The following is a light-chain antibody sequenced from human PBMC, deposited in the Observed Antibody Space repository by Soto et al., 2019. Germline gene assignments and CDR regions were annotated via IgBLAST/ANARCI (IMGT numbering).Light chain of an antibody. CDR1: QSISSW. J-gene: IGKJ1*01. CDR3: QKSYRFPKT. Sequence: DIQMTQSPSTLSASVGDIVTITCRASQSISSWLAWYQQKPGKAPKLLIYDASSLESGVPSRFSGSGSGTEFTLTIISLQPEDFATYYCQKSYRFPKTFGRGTKVDIK. CDR2: DAS. V-gene: IGKV1-5*01.